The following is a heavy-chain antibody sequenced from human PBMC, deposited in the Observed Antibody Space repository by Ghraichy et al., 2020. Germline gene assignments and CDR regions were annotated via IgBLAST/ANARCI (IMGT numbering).Heavy chain of an antibody. CDR1: GFTFSSYA. J-gene: IGHJ3*02. V-gene: IGHV3-23*01. Sequence: SCAASGFTFSSYAMSWVRQAPGKGLEWVSAISGSGGSTYYADSVKGRFTISRDNSKNTLYLQMNSLRAEDTAVYYCAKDSNELLWFGELFRLGAFDIWGQGTMVTVSS. CDR2: ISGSGGST. CDR3: AKDSNELLWFGELFRLGAFDI. D-gene: IGHD3-10*01.